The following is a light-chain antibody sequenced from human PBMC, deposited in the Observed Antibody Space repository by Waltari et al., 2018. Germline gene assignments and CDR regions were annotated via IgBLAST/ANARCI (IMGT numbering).Light chain of an antibody. J-gene: IGKJ2*01. V-gene: IGKV3-11*01. CDR3: QQRSNWTPHT. CDR2: AAS. Sequence: EIVLTQSPGTLSLSPGEKATLSCRARHSVGTYLAWYQQKPGQAPRLLIFAASNTATGIPDRFRGSGSGTDFTLTISSLEPEDFAVYYCQQRSNWTPHTFGQGARLEIK. CDR1: HSVGTY.